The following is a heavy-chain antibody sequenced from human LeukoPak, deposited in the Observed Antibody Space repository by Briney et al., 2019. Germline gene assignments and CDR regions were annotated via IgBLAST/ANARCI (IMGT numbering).Heavy chain of an antibody. Sequence: GGSLRLSCAASGFTFSSYAMSWVRQAPGKGLEWVSAISGSGGSTYYADSVKGRFTISRDNSKNTLYLQMNSLRAEDTAVYYCAKDRNYYDSSGYFDYWGQGTLVTVSS. J-gene: IGHJ4*02. D-gene: IGHD3-22*01. CDR3: AKDRNYYDSSGYFDY. CDR2: ISGSGGST. CDR1: GFTFSSYA. V-gene: IGHV3-23*01.